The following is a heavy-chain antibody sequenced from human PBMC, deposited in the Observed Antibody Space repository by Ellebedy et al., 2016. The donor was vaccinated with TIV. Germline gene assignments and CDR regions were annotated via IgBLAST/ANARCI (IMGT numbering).Heavy chain of an antibody. J-gene: IGHJ5*02. V-gene: IGHV1-18*04. D-gene: IGHD3-3*01. CDR2: ISAYNGNT. Sequence: ASVKVSXXASGYTFTSYVISWLRQAPGQGLEWMGWISAYNGNTNDAQKLQGRVAMTTDTSTSTAYMELRSLRSDDTAVYYCARVRITIFGVVITVHNWFDPWGQGTLVTVSS. CDR3: ARVRITIFGVVITVHNWFDP. CDR1: GYTFTSYV.